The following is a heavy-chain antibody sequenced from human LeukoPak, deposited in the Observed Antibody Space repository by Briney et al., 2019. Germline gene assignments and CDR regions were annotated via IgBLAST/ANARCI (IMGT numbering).Heavy chain of an antibody. Sequence: GGSLRLSCAASGFTFSSYAMSWVRQTPGKGLEWVSAISGSGGSTYYADSVKGRFTISRDNSKNTLYLQMNSLRAEDTAVYYCAKGDLLWFVDRPIDYWGQGTLVTVSS. D-gene: IGHD3-10*01. J-gene: IGHJ4*02. V-gene: IGHV3-23*01. CDR3: AKGDLLWFVDRPIDY. CDR2: ISGSGGST. CDR1: GFTFSSYA.